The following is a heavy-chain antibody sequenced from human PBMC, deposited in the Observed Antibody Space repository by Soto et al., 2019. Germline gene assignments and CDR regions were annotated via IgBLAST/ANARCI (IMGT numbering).Heavy chain of an antibody. V-gene: IGHV1-2*02. D-gene: IGHD2-15*01. CDR2: INPNSGGT. Sequence: QVQLVQSGAEVKKPGASVKVSCKASGYTFTGYYMHWVRQAPGQGLEWMGWINPNSGGTNYAQKFQGRGTMTRDTSISTAYMELSRLRSDDTAVYYCARWPDCSGGSCYSGLYYYGMDVWGQGTTVTVSS. CDR1: GYTFTGYY. CDR3: ARWPDCSGGSCYSGLYYYGMDV. J-gene: IGHJ6*02.